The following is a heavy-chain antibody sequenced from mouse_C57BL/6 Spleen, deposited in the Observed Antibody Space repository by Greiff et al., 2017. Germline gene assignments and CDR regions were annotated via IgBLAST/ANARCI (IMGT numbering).Heavy chain of an antibody. Sequence: QVQLQQSGAELVRPGAPVKLSCKASGYTFTDYYINWVKQRPGQGLEWIARIYPGSGNTYYNEKFKGKATLTAEKSSSTAYMQLSSLTSEDSAVYFCARWDGKGAMDYWGQGTSVTVSS. CDR2: IYPGSGNT. J-gene: IGHJ4*01. CDR1: GYTFTDYY. D-gene: IGHD2-1*01. V-gene: IGHV1-76*01. CDR3: ARWDGKGAMDY.